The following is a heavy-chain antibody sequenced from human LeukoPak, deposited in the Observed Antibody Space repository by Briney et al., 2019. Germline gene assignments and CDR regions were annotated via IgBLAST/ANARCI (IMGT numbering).Heavy chain of an antibody. CDR2: ISYSGIT. CDR1: GFTFSSYA. V-gene: IGHV4-59*01. Sequence: GSLRLSCAASGFTFSSYAMSWIRQPPGKGLECIGYISYSGITNYNPSLKSRVTISVDTSKNQFSLKLSSVTAADTAVYYCAREDGANWFDPWGQGTLVTVSS. CDR3: AREDGANWFDP. J-gene: IGHJ5*02. D-gene: IGHD3-16*01.